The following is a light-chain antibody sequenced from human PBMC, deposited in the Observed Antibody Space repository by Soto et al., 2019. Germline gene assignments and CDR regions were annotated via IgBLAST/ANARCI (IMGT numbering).Light chain of an antibody. J-gene: IGLJ1*01. CDR2: DVR. Sequence: QSVLTQPASVSGSPGQSITISCTRSSSDVGAYNYVSWYQHHPGKAPKLMIYDVRNRPSGVSNRFSGSKSGNTASLTISGLQAEDEADYYCSSYTSSSTLYVFGTGTKVTVL. V-gene: IGLV2-14*03. CDR3: SSYTSSSTLYV. CDR1: SSDVGAYNY.